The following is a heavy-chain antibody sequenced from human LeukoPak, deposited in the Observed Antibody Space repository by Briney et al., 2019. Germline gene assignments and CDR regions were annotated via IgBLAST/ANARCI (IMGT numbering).Heavy chain of an antibody. Sequence: PGGSLRLSCAASGFTFSSYSMNWVRQAPGKGLEWVSSISSSSSYIYYEDSVKGRFTISRDNAKNSLYLQMNSLRAEDTAVYYCARDRWYYYGSGPYYYYGMDVWGKGTTVTVSS. CDR2: ISSSSSYI. D-gene: IGHD3-10*01. CDR1: GFTFSSYS. CDR3: ARDRWYYYGSGPYYYYGMDV. V-gene: IGHV3-21*01. J-gene: IGHJ6*04.